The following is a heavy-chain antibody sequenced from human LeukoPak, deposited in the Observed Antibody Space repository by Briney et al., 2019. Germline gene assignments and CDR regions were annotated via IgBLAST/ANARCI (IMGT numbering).Heavy chain of an antibody. J-gene: IGHJ4*02. CDR2: IYTSGST. CDR1: GGSISSGSYY. CDR3: ARGLSLGSTYYFDY. V-gene: IGHV4-61*02. D-gene: IGHD2-2*01. Sequence: SETLSLTCTVSGGSISSGSYYWSWIRQPAGKGLEWIGRIYTSGSTNYNPSLKSRVTISVDTSKNQFSLKLSSVTAADTAVYYCARGLSLGSTYYFDYWGQGTLVTVPS.